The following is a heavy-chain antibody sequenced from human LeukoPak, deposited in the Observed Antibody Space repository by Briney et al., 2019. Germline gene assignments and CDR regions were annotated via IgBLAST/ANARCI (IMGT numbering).Heavy chain of an antibody. CDR1: GFTFSSYG. D-gene: IGHD5-12*01. CDR3: AKEGYPADDY. J-gene: IGHJ4*02. Sequence: GGSLRLSCAASGFTFSSYGMHWVRQAPGKGLEWVAVISYDGSNKYYADSVKGRFTISRDNSKSTLYLQINSLRAEDTAVYYCAKEGYPADDYWGQGTLVTVSS. V-gene: IGHV3-30*18. CDR2: ISYDGSNK.